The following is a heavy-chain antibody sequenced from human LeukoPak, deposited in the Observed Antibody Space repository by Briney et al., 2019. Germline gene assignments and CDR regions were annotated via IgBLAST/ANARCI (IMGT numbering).Heavy chain of an antibody. D-gene: IGHD3-10*01. CDR1: GFTFSSYA. J-gene: IGHJ4*02. CDR2: IYSGGST. V-gene: IGHV3-66*01. CDR3: ARVVHYYGSGSSYFDY. Sequence: PGGSLRLSCPASGFTFSSYAMSWVRQAPGKGLEWVSVIYSGGSTYYADSVKGRFTISRDNSKNTLYLQMNSLRAEDTAVYYCARVVHYYGSGSSYFDYWGQGTLVTVSS.